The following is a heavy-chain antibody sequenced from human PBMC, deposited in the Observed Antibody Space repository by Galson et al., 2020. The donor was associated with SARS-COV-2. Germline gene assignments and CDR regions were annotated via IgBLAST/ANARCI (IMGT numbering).Heavy chain of an antibody. CDR3: AGNLNYYYYYGMDV. J-gene: IGHJ6*02. Sequence: SETLSLTCAVYGGSFSGYYWSWIRQPPGKGLEWIGEINHSGSTNYNPSLKSRVTISVDTSKNQFSLKLSPVTAADTAVYYCAGNLNYYYYYGMDVWGQGTTVTVSS. CDR1: GGSFSGYY. CDR2: INHSGST. V-gene: IGHV4-34*01.